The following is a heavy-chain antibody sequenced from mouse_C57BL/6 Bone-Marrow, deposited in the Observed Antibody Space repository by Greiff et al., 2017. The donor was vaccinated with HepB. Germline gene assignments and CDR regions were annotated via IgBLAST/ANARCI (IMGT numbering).Heavy chain of an antibody. CDR1: GYTFTSYW. Sequence: QVQLKQPGAELVKPGASVKLSCKASGYTFTSYWMHWVKQRPGRGLEWIGRIDPNSGGTKYNEKFKSKATLTVDKPSSTAYMQLSSLTSEDSAVYYCARYAHYYGSSYYFDYWGQGTTLTVSS. V-gene: IGHV1-72*01. D-gene: IGHD1-1*01. CDR2: IDPNSGGT. J-gene: IGHJ2*01. CDR3: ARYAHYYGSSYYFDY.